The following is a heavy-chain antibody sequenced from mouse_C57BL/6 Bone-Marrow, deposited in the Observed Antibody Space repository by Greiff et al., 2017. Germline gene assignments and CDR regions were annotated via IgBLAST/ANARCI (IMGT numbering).Heavy chain of an antibody. Sequence: QVQLQQSGAELVRPGASVKMSCKASGYTFTSYNMHWVKQTPRQGLEWIGAIYPGNGDTSYNQKFKGKATLTVDKYSSTAYMQLSSLTSEDSAVYCCARRFYYYDYFDYWGQGTTLTVPS. D-gene: IGHD1-1*01. CDR2: IYPGNGDT. J-gene: IGHJ2*01. CDR1: GYTFTSYN. V-gene: IGHV1-12*01. CDR3: ARRFYYYDYFDY.